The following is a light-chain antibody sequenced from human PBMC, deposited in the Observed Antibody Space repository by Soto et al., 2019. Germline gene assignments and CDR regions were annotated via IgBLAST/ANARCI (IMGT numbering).Light chain of an antibody. CDR3: SSSTSSSTPV. CDR1: TRDVRGYNY. Sequence: QSALTQPASVSGSPGQSITISCTGPTRDVRGYNYVSWYQHHPGKAPKLMIYEVSNRPSAISNRFSISKSGHTASLTISALQAEDEADYYCSSSTSSSTPVFRPGTKVTVL. CDR2: EVS. J-gene: IGLJ1*01. V-gene: IGLV2-14*01.